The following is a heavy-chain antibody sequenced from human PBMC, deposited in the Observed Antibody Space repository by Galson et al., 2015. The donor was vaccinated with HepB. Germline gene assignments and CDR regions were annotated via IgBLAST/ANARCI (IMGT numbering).Heavy chain of an antibody. V-gene: IGHV4-39*01. CDR3: ARRDDYRDY. CDR1: GGSISSSSYY. CDR2: IYYSGST. D-gene: IGHD4-11*01. Sequence: ETLSLTCTVSGGSISSSSYYWGWIRQPPGKGLEWIGSIYYSGSTYYNPSLKSRVTISVDTSKNQFSLKLSSVTAADTAVYYCARRDDYRDYWGQGTLVTVSS. J-gene: IGHJ4*02.